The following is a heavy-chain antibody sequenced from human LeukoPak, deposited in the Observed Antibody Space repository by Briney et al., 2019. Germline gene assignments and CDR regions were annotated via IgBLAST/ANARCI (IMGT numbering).Heavy chain of an antibody. D-gene: IGHD2-2*01. CDR1: GGSISSSSYY. CDR2: IYYSGST. Sequence: SETLSLTCTVSGGSISSSSYYWGWIRQPPGKGLEWIGSIYYSGSTYYNPSLKSRVTISVDTSKNQFSLKLSSVTAADTAVYYCARLRIPRGSSTSCYVCAFDIWGQGTMVTVSS. CDR3: ARLRIPRGSSTSCYVCAFDI. J-gene: IGHJ3*02. V-gene: IGHV4-39*07.